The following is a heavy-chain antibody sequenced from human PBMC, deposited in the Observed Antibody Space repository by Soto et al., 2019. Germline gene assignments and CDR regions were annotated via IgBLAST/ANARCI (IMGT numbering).Heavy chain of an antibody. CDR3: ARGGSWDSYYYGLGG. V-gene: IGHV1-18*01. D-gene: IGHD6-13*01. J-gene: IGHJ6*01. CDR1: GYTFTTYG. CDR2: ISAHNGDT. Sequence: QVQLVQSGAEVKKPGASVQVSCKPSGYTFTTYGVSWVRQAPGQGLEWMGWISAHNGDTNYAQKFLGRVTMTTDTPTSTANMELRSPRSDDRGVYCCARGGSWDSYYYGLGGLGQGTTVTGSS.